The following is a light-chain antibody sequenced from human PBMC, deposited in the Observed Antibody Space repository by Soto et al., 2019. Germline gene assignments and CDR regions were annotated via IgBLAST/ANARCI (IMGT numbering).Light chain of an antibody. Sequence: EIVFSQSPGTLSLSPGGRATLHCRASQSVSSSYLAWYQQKPGQAPRLLIYGASNRATGIPARFSGSGSGTDFTLTISSLEPEDFAVYYCQQRSNWPPITFGQGTRLEIK. CDR2: GAS. CDR3: QQRSNWPPIT. CDR1: QSVSSSY. J-gene: IGKJ5*01. V-gene: IGKV3D-20*02.